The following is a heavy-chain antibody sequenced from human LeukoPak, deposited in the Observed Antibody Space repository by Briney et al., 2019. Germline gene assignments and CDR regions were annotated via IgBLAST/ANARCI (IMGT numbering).Heavy chain of an antibody. V-gene: IGHV4-61*02. Sequence: SETLSVTCTVSGVSISSGSYYWGWIRQPAGRGLGWMGRIYTSESTNYNPSLESRVTISVDTSKNQFSLKLSSVTAADTAVYYCARSPEYYDSSGLDYWGQGTLVTVSS. D-gene: IGHD3-22*01. CDR1: GVSISSGSYY. CDR3: ARSPEYYDSSGLDY. CDR2: IYTSEST. J-gene: IGHJ4*02.